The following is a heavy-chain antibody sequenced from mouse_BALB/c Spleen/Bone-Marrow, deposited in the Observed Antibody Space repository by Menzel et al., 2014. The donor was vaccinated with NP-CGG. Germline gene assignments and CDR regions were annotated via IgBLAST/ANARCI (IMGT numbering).Heavy chain of an antibody. J-gene: IGHJ2*01. V-gene: IGHV7-3*02. Sequence: DVQLGEPGGGLVQPGDSLRLSCATSGFTFTDYYMDWVRQPPGKALEWLGFIRNKANGYTTEYSASVKGRFTISRDNYPGTPYLQTHSLRAAVPATHDYARDRGFTCFDYWGQGSAITVST. CDR3: ARDRGFTCFDY. CDR2: IRNKANGYTT. CDR1: GFTFTDYY.